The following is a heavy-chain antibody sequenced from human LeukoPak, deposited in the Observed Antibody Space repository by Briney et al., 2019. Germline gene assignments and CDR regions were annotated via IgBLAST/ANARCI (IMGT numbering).Heavy chain of an antibody. CDR2: INQDGVEK. CDR3: ARGFDGYYGFDL. V-gene: IGHV3-7*05. CDR1: GFTFTTYW. J-gene: IGHJ3*01. D-gene: IGHD5-24*01. Sequence: PGGSLRLSCAASGFTFTTYWMSWVRQAPGKGLEWVANINQDGVEKYYVASVRGRLTISRDNAKSSMYVQMNSLRAEDTAVYYCARGFDGYYGFDLWGQGTMVTVSS.